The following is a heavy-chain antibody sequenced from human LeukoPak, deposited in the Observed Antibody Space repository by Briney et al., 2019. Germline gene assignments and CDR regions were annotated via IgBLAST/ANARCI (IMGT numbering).Heavy chain of an antibody. D-gene: IGHD3-22*01. Sequence: ASVKVSCKACGYTFTGYYMHWVRQAAGQGLEWVGWSNPNSGGTNYVQKFQGRVTMPRDTSISTAYIELSRLRPDDTAVYHCARNDYYDTSGYYYVWGQATLVTVSS. J-gene: IGHJ4*02. V-gene: IGHV1-2*02. CDR1: GYTFTGYY. CDR3: ARNDYYDTSGYYYV. CDR2: SNPNSGGT.